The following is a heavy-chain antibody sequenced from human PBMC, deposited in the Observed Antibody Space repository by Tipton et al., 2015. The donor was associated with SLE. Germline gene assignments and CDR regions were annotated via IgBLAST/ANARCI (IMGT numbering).Heavy chain of an antibody. J-gene: IGHJ3*02. V-gene: IGHV4-34*01. Sequence: LSLTCAVYGGSFSGYYWSWIRQPPGKGLEWIGEINHSGSTNYNPSLKSRVTISVDTSKNQFSLKLSSVTAADTAVYYCARPRGSGSGSDAFDIWGQGTKVTVSS. D-gene: IGHD1-26*01. CDR1: GGSFSGYY. CDR2: INHSGST. CDR3: ARPRGSGSGSDAFDI.